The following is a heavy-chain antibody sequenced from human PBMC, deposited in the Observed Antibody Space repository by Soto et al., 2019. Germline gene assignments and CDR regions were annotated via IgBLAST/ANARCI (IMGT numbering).Heavy chain of an antibody. J-gene: IGHJ5*02. CDR1: GDTFTSYG. CDR2: ISAYNGNT. Sequence: QVQLVQSGAEVKKPGASVKVSCKASGDTFTSYGISWVRQAPGQGLEWMGWISAYNGNTNYAQKLQGRVTMTTDTSTSTAYMELRRLRSDDTAVYYCARGGVSVYGSGSYYTGNWFDPWGQGTLVTVSS. CDR3: ARGGVSVYGSGSYYTGNWFDP. V-gene: IGHV1-18*01. D-gene: IGHD3-10*01.